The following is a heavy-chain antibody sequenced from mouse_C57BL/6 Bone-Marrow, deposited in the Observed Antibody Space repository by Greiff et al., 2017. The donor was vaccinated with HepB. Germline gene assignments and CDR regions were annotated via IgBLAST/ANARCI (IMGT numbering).Heavy chain of an antibody. CDR3: DHWYFDV. CDR2: IWRGGST. CDR1: GFSLTSYG. V-gene: IGHV2-5*01. Sequence: VQLQQSGPGLVQPSPSLSITCTVSGFSLTSYGVHWVRQSPGKGLEWLGVIWRGGSTDYNAAFISRLGITKDNSNSQVFFKMNRLQADDTGIYYCDHWYFDVWGTGTTVTVSS. J-gene: IGHJ1*03.